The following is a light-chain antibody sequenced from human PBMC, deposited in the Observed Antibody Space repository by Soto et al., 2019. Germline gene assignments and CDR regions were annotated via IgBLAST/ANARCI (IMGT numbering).Light chain of an antibody. Sequence: EIVLTQSPGTLSLSPCERATLSCRASQSVSNYLAWYQQKPGQAPRLLIDGASSRATGIPDRFSGSGSGTDFTLAISRLEPGDSAVYFCQQCDTSPWTFGQGTKVDIK. CDR3: QQCDTSPWT. V-gene: IGKV3-20*01. CDR2: GAS. J-gene: IGKJ1*01. CDR1: QSVSNY.